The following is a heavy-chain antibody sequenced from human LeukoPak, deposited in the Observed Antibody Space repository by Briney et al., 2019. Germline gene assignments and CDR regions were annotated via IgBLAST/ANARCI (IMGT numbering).Heavy chain of an antibody. CDR2: ISSSNNAI. CDR3: AELGITMIGGV. V-gene: IGHV3-48*01. J-gene: IGHJ6*04. CDR1: GFIFNSYS. Sequence: PGGSLRLSCAASGFIFNSYSMNWVRQAPGKGLEWVSYISSSNNAIYYADSVKGRFTISRDNAKNSLYLQMNSLRAEDTAVYYCAELGITMIGGVWGKGTTVTISS. D-gene: IGHD3-10*02.